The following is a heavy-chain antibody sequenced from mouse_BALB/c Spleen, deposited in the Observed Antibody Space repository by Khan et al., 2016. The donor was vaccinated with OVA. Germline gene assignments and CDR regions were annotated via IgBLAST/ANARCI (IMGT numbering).Heavy chain of an antibody. CDR2: TNPTNGRT. CDR3: ARIKKIVATYFDY. J-gene: IGHJ2*01. D-gene: IGHD1-1*01. CDR1: GYTFTSYW. Sequence: QLQQPGAELVKAGASVKMSCKASGYTFTSYWMHWVKQRLGQGLEWFAETNPTNGRTYYTEKFKSKATLTVANSSSTAYMLLSGPTFEDSAVYYCARIKKIVATYFDYWGQGTTLTFSS. V-gene: IGHV1S81*02.